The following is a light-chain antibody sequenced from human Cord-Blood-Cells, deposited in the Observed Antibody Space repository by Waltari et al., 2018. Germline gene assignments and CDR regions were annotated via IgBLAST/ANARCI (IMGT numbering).Light chain of an antibody. CDR1: SSDVGSYNL. Sequence: QSALTQPASVSGSPGQSITISCTGTSSDVGSYNLVSWYQQHPGKAPKLMIYEGSKRPSGVSNRFSGSNSGNTASLTLSGLQAEDEADYYCCSYAGSSTFGVVFGGGTKLTVL. CDR3: CSYAGSSTFGVV. V-gene: IGLV2-23*03. CDR2: EGS. J-gene: IGLJ2*01.